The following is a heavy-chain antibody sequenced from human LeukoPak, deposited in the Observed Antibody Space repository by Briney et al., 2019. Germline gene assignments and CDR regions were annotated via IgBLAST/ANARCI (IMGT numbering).Heavy chain of an antibody. CDR2: IIPIFGTA. CDR1: GGTFSSYA. D-gene: IGHD3-22*01. J-gene: IGHJ6*02. V-gene: IGHV1-69*01. CDR3: ARDPHYYNSSGYYYYYYGMDV. Sequence: GSSVKVSCKASGGTFSSYAISWVRQAPGQGLEWMGGIIPIFGTANYAQKFQGRVTITADESTSTAYMELSSLRPEDTAVYYCARDPHYYNSSGYYYYYYGMDVWGQGTTVTVSS.